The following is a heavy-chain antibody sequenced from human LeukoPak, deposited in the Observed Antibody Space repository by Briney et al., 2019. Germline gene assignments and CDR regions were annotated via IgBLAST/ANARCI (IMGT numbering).Heavy chain of an antibody. CDR2: IYSGGST. V-gene: IGHV3-53*01. CDR1: GFTVSSNF. D-gene: IGHD3-22*01. Sequence: GGSLRLSCAASGFTVSSNFMSWVRQAPGKGLEWVSLIYSGGSTYYAESVKGRFTISRDDSKNTLYLQMNSLRAQDTAVYYCARGRSSGYFDYWGQGTLVTVSS. CDR3: ARGRSSGYFDY. J-gene: IGHJ4*02.